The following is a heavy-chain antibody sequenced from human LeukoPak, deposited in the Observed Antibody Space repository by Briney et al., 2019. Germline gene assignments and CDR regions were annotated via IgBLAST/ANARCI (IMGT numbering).Heavy chain of an antibody. J-gene: IGHJ3*02. CDR1: GFTFTDHY. D-gene: IGHD3-22*01. CDR2: IRNRAKSYTT. V-gene: IGHV3-72*01. Sequence: GGSLRLSCATSGFTFTDHYMDWVRQAPGKGVEWLGRIRNRAKSYTTQYAPSVKDRLTISRDDSRNSLYLQMNSLKTEDTAVYFCARVGDYYDSRGYSTDAFDIWGQGTMVTVSS. CDR3: ARVGDYYDSRGYSTDAFDI.